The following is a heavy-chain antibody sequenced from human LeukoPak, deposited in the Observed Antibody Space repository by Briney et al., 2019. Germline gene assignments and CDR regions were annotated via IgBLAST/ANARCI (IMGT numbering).Heavy chain of an antibody. CDR2: ISSSGSTI. V-gene: IGHV3-11*01. D-gene: IGHD2-2*02. CDR1: GFTFSDYY. J-gene: IGHJ6*03. CDR3: AKVWGDIVVVPAAIKGPYYYYYMDV. Sequence: GGSLRLSXAASGFTFSDYYMSWIRQAPGKGLEWVSYISSSGSTIYYADSVKGRFTISRDNAKNSLYLQMNSLRAEDTAVYYCAKVWGDIVVVPAAIKGPYYYYYMDVWGKGTTVTVSS.